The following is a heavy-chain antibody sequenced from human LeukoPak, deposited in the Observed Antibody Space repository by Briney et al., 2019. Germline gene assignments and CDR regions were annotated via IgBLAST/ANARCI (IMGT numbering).Heavy chain of an antibody. CDR3: AKSYYDFWSGYSNPTELYFDY. J-gene: IGHJ4*02. CDR1: GFTFSSYA. CDR2: ISGSGGST. D-gene: IGHD3-3*01. Sequence: PGGSLRLSCAASGFTFSSYAMSWVRQAPGKGLEWVSAISGSGGSTYYADSVKGRFTISRDNSKNTLYLQMNSLRAEDTAVYYCAKSYYDFWSGYSNPTELYFDYWGQGTLVTVSS. V-gene: IGHV3-23*01.